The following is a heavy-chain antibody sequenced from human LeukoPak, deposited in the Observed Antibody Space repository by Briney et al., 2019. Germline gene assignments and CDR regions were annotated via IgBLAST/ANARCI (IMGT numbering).Heavy chain of an antibody. CDR1: GYTFTSYA. Sequence: RASVKVSCKASGYTFTSYAMHWVRQAPGQRLEWMGWINAGNGNTKYSQKFQGRVTITRDTSASTAYMELRSLRSDDTAVYYCARKSFTFGGVIVTGENWFDPWGQGTLVTVSS. V-gene: IGHV1-3*01. CDR2: INAGNGNT. D-gene: IGHD3-16*02. J-gene: IGHJ5*02. CDR3: ARKSFTFGGVIVTGENWFDP.